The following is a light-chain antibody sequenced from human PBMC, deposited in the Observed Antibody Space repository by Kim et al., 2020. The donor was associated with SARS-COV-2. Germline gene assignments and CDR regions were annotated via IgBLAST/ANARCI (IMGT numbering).Light chain of an antibody. CDR2: QDS. J-gene: IGLJ2*01. CDR1: KMGDKY. V-gene: IGLV3-1*01. Sequence: VSPGQTASITCSGEKMGDKYACWYQQTPGQSPVLVIYQDSKRPSGIPERFSGSNSGNTATLTLSGTQAMDEADYYCQAWDSSTGVVFGGGTQLTVL. CDR3: QAWDSSTGVV.